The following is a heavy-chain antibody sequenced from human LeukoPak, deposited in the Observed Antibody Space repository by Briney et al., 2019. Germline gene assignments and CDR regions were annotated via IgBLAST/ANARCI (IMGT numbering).Heavy chain of an antibody. Sequence: KPSETLSLTCTVSGGSISSGYYWGWIRQPPGKGLEWIGSIYHSGSTYYNPSLKSRVTISVDASKNQFSLKLSSVTAADTAVYYCARAPSIAAADYWGQGTLVTVSS. D-gene: IGHD6-13*01. V-gene: IGHV4-38-2*02. CDR3: ARAPSIAAADY. J-gene: IGHJ4*02. CDR1: GGSISSGYY. CDR2: IYHSGST.